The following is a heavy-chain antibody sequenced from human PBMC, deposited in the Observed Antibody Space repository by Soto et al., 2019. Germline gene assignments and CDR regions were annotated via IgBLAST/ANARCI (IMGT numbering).Heavy chain of an antibody. CDR3: ARGLLLWFGELSRRGGYYYYLDV. CDR1: GGSFSGYY. Sequence: QVQLQQWGAGLLKPSETLSLTCAVYGGSFSGYYWSWVRQTPGKGLEWIGEINDSGSTNNNPSLKSRVTILVDTPKNQFSLKLSSGTAADTAAYYCARGLLLWFGELSRRGGYYYYLDVWGKGTAVTASS. D-gene: IGHD3-10*01. CDR2: INDSGST. V-gene: IGHV4-34*01. J-gene: IGHJ6*03.